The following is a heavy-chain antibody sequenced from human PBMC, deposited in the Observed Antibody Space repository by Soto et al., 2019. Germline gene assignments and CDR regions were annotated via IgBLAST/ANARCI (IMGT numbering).Heavy chain of an antibody. CDR2: INAGNGNT. Sequence: QVQLVQSGAEVKKPGASVKVSCKASGYTITSYAMHWVRQAPGQRLEWMGWINAGNGNTKYSQKFQGRVTITRDTSASTAYMELSSLRSEDTAVYYCARGSSGWLFDYWGQGTLVTVSS. D-gene: IGHD6-19*01. CDR3: ARGSSGWLFDY. V-gene: IGHV1-3*01. J-gene: IGHJ4*02. CDR1: GYTITSYA.